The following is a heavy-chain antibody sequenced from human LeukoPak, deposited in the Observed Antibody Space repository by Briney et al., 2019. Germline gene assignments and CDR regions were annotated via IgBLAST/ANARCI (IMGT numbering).Heavy chain of an antibody. CDR1: GYTFTSYD. D-gene: IGHD6-19*01. J-gene: IGHJ4*02. CDR2: MNPNSGNT. V-gene: IGHV1-8*03. Sequence: ASVKVSCKASGYTFTSYDINWVRQATGQGLEWMGWMNPNSGNTGYAQKFQGRVTITRNTSMSTAYMELSSLRSEDTAVYYCARDSVEQWLVPGYWGQGTLVTVSS. CDR3: ARDSVEQWLVPGY.